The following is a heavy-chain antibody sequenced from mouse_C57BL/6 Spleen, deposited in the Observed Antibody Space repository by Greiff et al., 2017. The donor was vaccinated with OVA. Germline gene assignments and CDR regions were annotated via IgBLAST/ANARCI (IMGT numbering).Heavy chain of an antibody. V-gene: IGHV1-82*01. D-gene: IGHD3-2*02. CDR2: IYPGDGDT. J-gene: IGHJ2*01. CDR3: ARCPTAQVYFDY. CDR1: GYAFSSSW. Sequence: QVQLQQSGPELVKPGASVKISCKASGYAFSSSWMNWVKQRPGKGLEWIGRIYPGDGDTNYNGKFKGKATLTADKSSSTAYMQLSSLTSEDSAVYFRARCPTAQVYFDYWGQGTTLTVSS.